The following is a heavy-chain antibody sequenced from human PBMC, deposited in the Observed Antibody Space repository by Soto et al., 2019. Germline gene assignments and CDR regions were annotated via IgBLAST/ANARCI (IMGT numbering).Heavy chain of an antibody. D-gene: IGHD3-22*01. CDR2: INQGGST. CDR1: DGSLSGSY. Sequence: SETLSLTCAVHDGSLSGSYWSWIRQSPGKGLGWIGEINQGGSTNYNPSLKSRVTISVDTSKNQFSLKLRSVTAADTAVYYCARGALMVVVHTFYYTMDVWGQGATVTVSS. J-gene: IGHJ6*02. V-gene: IGHV4-34*01. CDR3: ARGALMVVVHTFYYTMDV.